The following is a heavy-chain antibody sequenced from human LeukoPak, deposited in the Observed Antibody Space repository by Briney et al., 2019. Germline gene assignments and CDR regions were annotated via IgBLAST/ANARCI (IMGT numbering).Heavy chain of an antibody. D-gene: IGHD5-24*01. J-gene: IGHJ4*02. CDR2: ISYDGSNK. V-gene: IGHV3-30-3*01. CDR3: ARDRAQAGYFDY. CDR1: AISFSTYA. Sequence: GSLRLSCTASAISFSTYAMTWLRQAPGKGLEWVAVISYDGSNKYYADSVKGRFTISRDNSKNTLYLQMNSLRAEDTAVYYCARDRAQAGYFDYWGQGTLVTVSS.